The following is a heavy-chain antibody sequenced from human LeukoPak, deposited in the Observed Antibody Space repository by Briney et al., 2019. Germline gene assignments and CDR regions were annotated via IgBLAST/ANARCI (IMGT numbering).Heavy chain of an antibody. CDR1: GGSISSYY. CDR2: IHYSGST. J-gene: IGHJ4*02. D-gene: IGHD3-22*01. CDR3: AREGYYYDFSGFLDY. Sequence: SETPSLTCTVSGGSISSYYWSWIRQPPGKGLEWIGYIHYSGSTNYNPSLKSRVTISVDTSKNQFSLKLSSVTAADTAVYYCAREGYYYDFSGFLDYWGQGTLVTVSS. V-gene: IGHV4-59*01.